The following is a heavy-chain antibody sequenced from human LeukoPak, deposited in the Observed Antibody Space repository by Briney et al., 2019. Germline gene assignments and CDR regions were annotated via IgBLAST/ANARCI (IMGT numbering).Heavy chain of an antibody. Sequence: GGSLRLSCATSGFTFSSYAMSWVRQAPGKGLEWVSSISGRGANTHYADSVKGRFTISGDYSKNTLNLQMNSLRAEDTAVYYCAKSGRVFETRGYYWFPNWGQGILVTVS. J-gene: IGHJ4*02. CDR3: AKSGRVFETRGYYWFPN. CDR1: GFTFSSYA. CDR2: ISGRGANT. D-gene: IGHD3-22*01. V-gene: IGHV3-23*01.